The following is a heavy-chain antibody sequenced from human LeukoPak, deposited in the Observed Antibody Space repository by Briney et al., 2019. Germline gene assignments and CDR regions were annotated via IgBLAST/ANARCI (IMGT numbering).Heavy chain of an antibody. CDR2: INPDSGFT. Sequence: ASVKVSCKTSGYRFTDDYMHWVRQAPGQGLEWMGWINPDSGFTNYAPKFQGRVIMTRDTSISTAYMEVRRLRYDDTAMYYCAPTSAAYTSNLSVWGQGTLVTVSP. D-gene: IGHD6-6*01. CDR3: APTSAAYTSNLSV. J-gene: IGHJ4*02. V-gene: IGHV1-2*02. CDR1: GYRFTDDY.